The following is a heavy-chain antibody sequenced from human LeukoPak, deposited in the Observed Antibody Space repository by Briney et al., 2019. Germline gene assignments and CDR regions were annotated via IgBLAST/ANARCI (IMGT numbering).Heavy chain of an antibody. CDR1: GFTFSSYS. Sequence: GGSLRLSCAASGFTFSSYSMNWVRQAPGKGLEWVSYISSSSSTIYYADSVKGRFTISRYNAKNSLYLQMNSLRAEDTAVYYCARGDGYYFDAFDIWGQGTMVTVSS. V-gene: IGHV3-48*04. D-gene: IGHD3-22*01. CDR2: ISSSSSTI. J-gene: IGHJ3*02. CDR3: ARGDGYYFDAFDI.